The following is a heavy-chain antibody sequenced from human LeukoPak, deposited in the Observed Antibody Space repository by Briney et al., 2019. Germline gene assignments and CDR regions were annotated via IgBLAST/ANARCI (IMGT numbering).Heavy chain of an antibody. CDR3: ARLQYYYDSSDYYNDAFDI. V-gene: IGHV3-7*01. J-gene: IGHJ3*02. D-gene: IGHD3-22*01. CDR2: IKQDGSEK. CDR1: GFTFSSYW. Sequence: PGRSLRLSCAASGFTFSSYWMSWVRQAPGRGLEWVANIKQDGSEKYYVDSVKGRFTISRDNAKNSLFLQMNSLRAEDTAVYYCARLQYYYDSSDYYNDAFDIWGQGTMVTVSS.